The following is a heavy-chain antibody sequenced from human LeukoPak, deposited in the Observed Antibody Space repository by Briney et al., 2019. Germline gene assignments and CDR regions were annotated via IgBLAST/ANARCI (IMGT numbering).Heavy chain of an antibody. CDR1: GGSINNNNW. J-gene: IGHJ5*02. CDR3: AIKPPSGWFGTGWLDP. V-gene: IGHV4-4*02. D-gene: IGHD3-10*01. Sequence: SETLSLTCSVSGGSINNNNWWSWVRQSPGKGLEWIGNIYHSGTTHYNPSLKSRATISVDKSKNQFSLKLNSVTAADTAVYYCAIKPPSGWFGTGWLDPWGQGTLVTVSS. CDR2: IYHSGTT.